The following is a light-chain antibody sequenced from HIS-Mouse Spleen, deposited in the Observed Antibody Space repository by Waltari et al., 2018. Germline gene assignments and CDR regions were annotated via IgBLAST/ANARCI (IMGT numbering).Light chain of an antibody. V-gene: IGLV2-23*01. J-gene: IGLJ3*02. CDR3: CSYAGSSTWV. CDR1: SSDVGSYNL. CDR2: DGS. Sequence: QSALTQPASVSGSPGQSITISCTGTSSDVGSYNLVSWYQQHPGKAPNPMIYDGSKRPSGVSNSFSGSKSGNTASLTISGLQAEDEADYYCCSYAGSSTWVFGGGTKLTVL.